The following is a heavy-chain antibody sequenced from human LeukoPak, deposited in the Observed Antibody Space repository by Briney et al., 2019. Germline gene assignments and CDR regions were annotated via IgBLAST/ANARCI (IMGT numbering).Heavy chain of an antibody. CDR1: GGTFSSYA. CDR2: INPNSGGT. D-gene: IGHD6-25*01. V-gene: IGHV1-2*02. J-gene: IGHJ4*02. CDR3: ARRGPLDY. Sequence: ASVKVSCKASGGTFSSYAISWVRQAPGQGLEWMGWINPNSGGTNYAQKFQGRVTMTRDTSISTAYMELSRLRFDDTAVYYCARRGPLDYWGQGTLVTVSS.